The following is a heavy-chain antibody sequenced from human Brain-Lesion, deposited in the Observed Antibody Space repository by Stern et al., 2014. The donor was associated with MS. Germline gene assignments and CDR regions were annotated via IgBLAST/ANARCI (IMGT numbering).Heavy chain of an antibody. CDR1: GFNFSSYW. V-gene: IGHV3-74*02. D-gene: IGHD3-16*01. CDR2: INRDGSDT. Sequence: EMQLVGSGGGLVQPGGSLRLSCAPSGFNFSSYWMHWVRQFPEKGLFWVSQINRDGSDTSYADSVKGRFSISRDNIRNMLYLRMTSLRAEDTAVYYCARGVGDYWGQGARVTVSS. J-gene: IGHJ4*02. CDR3: ARGVGDY.